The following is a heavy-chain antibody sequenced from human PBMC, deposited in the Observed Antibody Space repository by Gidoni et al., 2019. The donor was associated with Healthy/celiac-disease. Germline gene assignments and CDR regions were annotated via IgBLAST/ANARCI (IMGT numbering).Heavy chain of an antibody. Sequence: QVQLVQSGAEVKKPGFSVKVSCKASGGTFSSYAISWVRQAPGQGLEWMGGISRIFGTATYAQKFPGTVLITAEESTSIAYMELSSLRSEDTAVYYCARDPGYDILTGYSHWGQGTLVTVSS. J-gene: IGHJ4*02. D-gene: IGHD3-9*01. CDR1: GGTFSSYA. CDR2: ISRIFGTA. V-gene: IGHV1-69*01. CDR3: ARDPGYDILTGYSH.